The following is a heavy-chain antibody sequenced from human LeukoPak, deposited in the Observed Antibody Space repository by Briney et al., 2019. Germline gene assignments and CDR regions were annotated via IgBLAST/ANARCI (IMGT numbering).Heavy chain of an antibody. D-gene: IGHD5-24*01. CDR3: ARDPGRDGYTWNDAFDI. Sequence: GGSLRLSCAASGFTFDDFAMSWVRQAPGKGLEWVSGINWNGGGTAYAGSLKGRFTISRDNSKNTLYLQMNSLRAEDTAVYYCARDPGRDGYTWNDAFDIWGQGTMVTVSS. CDR1: GFTFDDFA. CDR2: INWNGGGT. J-gene: IGHJ3*02. V-gene: IGHV3-20*04.